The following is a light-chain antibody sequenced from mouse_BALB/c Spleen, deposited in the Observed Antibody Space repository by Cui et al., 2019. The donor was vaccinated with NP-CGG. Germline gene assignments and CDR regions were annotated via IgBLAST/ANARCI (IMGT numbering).Light chain of an antibody. J-gene: IGLJ1*01. CDR3: ALWYSNHWV. V-gene: IGLV1*01. CDR2: GTN. CDR1: TGAVTTSNY. Sequence: QAVVTQESALTTSPGETVTLTCRSSTGAVTTSNYANCVQEKPGHLFTGLIGGTNNRVPGVPARFSGSLIRDKAALTITGAQTEDEAIYFCALWYSNHWVFGGGTKLTVL.